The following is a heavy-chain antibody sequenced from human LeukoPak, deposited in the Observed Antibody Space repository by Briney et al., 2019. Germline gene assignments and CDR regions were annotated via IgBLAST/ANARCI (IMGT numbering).Heavy chain of an antibody. CDR1: GGSISSSSYY. V-gene: IGHV4-39*01. CDR3: ARHGSTRIIIRLGELSHLDY. D-gene: IGHD3-16*02. Sequence: SETLSLTCTVSGGSISSSSYYWGWIRQPPGKGLEWIGSIYYSGSTYYNPSLKSRVTISVDTSKNQFSLKLSSVTAADTAVYYCARHGSTRIIIRLGELSHLDYWGQGTLVTVSS. CDR2: IYYSGST. J-gene: IGHJ4*02.